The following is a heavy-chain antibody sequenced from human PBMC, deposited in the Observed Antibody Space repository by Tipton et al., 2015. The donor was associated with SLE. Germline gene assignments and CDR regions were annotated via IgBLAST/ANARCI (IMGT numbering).Heavy chain of an antibody. CDR2: IHYSGNT. J-gene: IGHJ3*02. Sequence: TLSLTCTVSGGSISSSAYYWGWIRQPPGKGLEWIGNIHYSGNTNYNPSLKSRVTISVDTSKNQFSLKLSSVTAADTAVYYCAGVSRDAFEIWGQGTMVTVSS. CDR1: GGSISSSAYY. CDR3: AGVSRDAFEI. V-gene: IGHV4-39*07. D-gene: IGHD5/OR15-5a*01.